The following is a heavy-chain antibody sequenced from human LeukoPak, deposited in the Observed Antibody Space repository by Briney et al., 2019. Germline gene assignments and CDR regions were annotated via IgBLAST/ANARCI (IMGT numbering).Heavy chain of an antibody. Sequence: PGGSLRLSCAASGFTFSSYWMSWVRQAPGKGLEWVANIKQDGSEKYYVDSVKGRFTISRDNAKNSLYLQMNSLRAEDTAVYYCATDPRNYYDSSGLSDYWGQGTLVTVSS. CDR1: GFTFSSYW. D-gene: IGHD3-22*01. J-gene: IGHJ4*02. CDR3: ATDPRNYYDSSGLSDY. CDR2: IKQDGSEK. V-gene: IGHV3-7*01.